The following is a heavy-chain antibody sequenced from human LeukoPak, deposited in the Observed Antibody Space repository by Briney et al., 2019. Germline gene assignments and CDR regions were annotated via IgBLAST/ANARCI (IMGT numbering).Heavy chain of an antibody. V-gene: IGHV4-4*02. CDR1: GGSLNSTNW. CDR2: IYHSGTT. Sequence: SETLSLTCAVSGGSLNSTNWWSWVRQAPGKGLEWIGEIYHSGTTSYNPSLKSRAFISVDKSKNQFSLKLNSVTAADTAVDYCARVVTMIVVVIDYWGQGTLVTVSS. J-gene: IGHJ4*02. CDR3: ARVVTMIVVVIDY. D-gene: IGHD3-22*01.